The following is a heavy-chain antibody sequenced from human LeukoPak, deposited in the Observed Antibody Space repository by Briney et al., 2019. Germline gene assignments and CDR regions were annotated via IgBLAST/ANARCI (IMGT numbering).Heavy chain of an antibody. CDR1: GDSISSGDYY. Sequence: SQTLSLTCTVSGDSISSGDYYWSWIRQPAGTGLEWIGRISSSGSTNYNPSLKSRVTISVDTSKNQFSPKLTSVTAADTAVYYCARTRYYYNSRSYGAPYYFDYWGQGTLVTVSS. CDR2: ISSSGST. D-gene: IGHD3-10*01. J-gene: IGHJ4*02. V-gene: IGHV4-61*02. CDR3: ARTRYYYNSRSYGAPYYFDY.